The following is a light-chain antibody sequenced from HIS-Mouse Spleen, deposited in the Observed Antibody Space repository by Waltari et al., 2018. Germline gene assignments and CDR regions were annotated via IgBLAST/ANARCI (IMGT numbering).Light chain of an antibody. CDR1: SFHIGAGYE. CDR2: GNS. CDR3: QSYDSSLSAHYV. V-gene: IGLV1-40*01. Sequence: QSVLTQPPSVSGAPGQRVTISCTGTSFHIGAGYEVHWYQQLPGTAPKLLIYGNSNRPSGVPDRFSGSKSGTSASLAITGLQAEDEADYYCQSYDSSLSAHYVFGTGTKVTVL. J-gene: IGLJ1*01.